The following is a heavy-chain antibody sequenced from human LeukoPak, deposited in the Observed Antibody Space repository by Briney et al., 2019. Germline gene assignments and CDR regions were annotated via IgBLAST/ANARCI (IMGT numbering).Heavy chain of an antibody. Sequence: GASVKVSCKASGYTFTSYGISWVRQAPGQGLEWMGWISAYNGNTNYAQKLQGRVTMTTDTSTSTAYMEPRSLRSDDTAVYYCARRRGLFGGAGYYFDYWGQGTLVTVSS. D-gene: IGHD3-16*01. CDR2: ISAYNGNT. CDR1: GYTFTSYG. CDR3: ARRRGLFGGAGYYFDY. J-gene: IGHJ4*02. V-gene: IGHV1-18*01.